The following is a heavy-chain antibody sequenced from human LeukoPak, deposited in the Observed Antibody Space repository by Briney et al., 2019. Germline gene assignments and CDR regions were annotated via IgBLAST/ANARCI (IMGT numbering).Heavy chain of an antibody. CDR1: GYTFTGYY. V-gene: IGHV1-2*02. CDR2: INPNSGGT. J-gene: IGHJ4*02. Sequence: ASVKLSCKASGYTFTGYYMHWVRQAPGQGLEWRGWINPNSGGTNYAQKFQGRVTMTRDTSIRTAYMELSRLRSDDTAVYYCARVRKGIYYFDYWGQGNLVTVSS. CDR3: ARVRKGIYYFDY.